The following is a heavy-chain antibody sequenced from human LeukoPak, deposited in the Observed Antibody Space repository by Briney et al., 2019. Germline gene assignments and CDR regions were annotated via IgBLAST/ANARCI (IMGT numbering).Heavy chain of an antibody. CDR2: ISDDGNNK. Sequence: GGSLRLSCAAPGFTFSSYGMHWVRQAPGKGLEWVAVISDDGNNKYYADSVKGRFTISRDNSKNTLYLQMNSLRAEDTAVYYCARVDDLDAFDIWGQGTMVTVSS. J-gene: IGHJ3*02. CDR1: GFTFSSYG. CDR3: ARVDDLDAFDI. D-gene: IGHD2-2*03. V-gene: IGHV3-30*19.